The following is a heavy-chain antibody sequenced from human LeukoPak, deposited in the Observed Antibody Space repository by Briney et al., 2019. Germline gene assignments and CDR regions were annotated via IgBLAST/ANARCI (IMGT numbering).Heavy chain of an antibody. CDR2: ISSGSGYI. D-gene: IGHD3-9*01. CDR1: GFTFSSYS. V-gene: IGHV3-21*01. CDR3: ARDRIDILTGPRWFDP. Sequence: GGSLRLSCAASGFTFSSYSMNWVRQAPGKGLEWVSSISSGSGYIYYGDSVKGRFTISRDNAKNSLYLQMNSLRAEDTAVYYCARDRIDILTGPRWFDPWGQ. J-gene: IGHJ5*02.